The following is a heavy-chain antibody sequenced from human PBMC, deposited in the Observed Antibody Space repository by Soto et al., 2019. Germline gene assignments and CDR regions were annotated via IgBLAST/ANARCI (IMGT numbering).Heavy chain of an antibody. CDR2: ISGSGGST. CDR1: GFTFSSYA. CDR3: AKRGVFTVVTARNWFDP. J-gene: IGHJ5*02. V-gene: IGHV3-23*01. Sequence: PGGSLRLSCAASGFTFSSYAMSWVRQAPGKGLEWVSAISGSGGSTYYADSVKGRFTISRDNSKNTLYLQMNSLRAEDTAVYYCAKRGVFTVVTARNWFDPWGQGTLVTVSS. D-gene: IGHD2-21*02.